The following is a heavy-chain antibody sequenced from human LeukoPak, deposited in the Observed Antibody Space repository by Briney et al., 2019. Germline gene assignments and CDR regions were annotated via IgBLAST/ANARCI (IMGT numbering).Heavy chain of an antibody. J-gene: IGHJ6*04. CDR1: GGSISSYY. D-gene: IGHD3-10*01. V-gene: IGHV4-59*01. CDR3: ARDPGVRGVIPLYYYYGMDV. Sequence: SETPSLTCTVSGGSISSYYWSWIRQPPGKGLEWIGYIYYSGSTNYNPSLKSRVTISVDTSKNQFSLKLSSVTAADTAVYYCARDPGVRGVIPLYYYYGMDVWGKGTTVTVSS. CDR2: IYYSGST.